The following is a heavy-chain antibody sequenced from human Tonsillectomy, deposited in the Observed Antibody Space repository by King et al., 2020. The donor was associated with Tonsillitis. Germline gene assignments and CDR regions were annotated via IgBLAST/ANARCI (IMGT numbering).Heavy chain of an antibody. CDR2: IRGSGGST. D-gene: IGHD3-3*01. CDR3: AKDSGTTIFGVVIIPYFDY. V-gene: IGHV3-23*04. CDR1: GCAFIHYT. Sequence: VQLVESGGGLVQPWGSLRLSCAVSGCAFIHYTMNWVRQAPGKGLGWVSGIRGSGGSTDYADSVKGRFTSSRDNSKNTLYLQMNSLRVEDTAVYYCAKDSGTTIFGVVIIPYFDYWGQGTLVTVSS. J-gene: IGHJ4*02.